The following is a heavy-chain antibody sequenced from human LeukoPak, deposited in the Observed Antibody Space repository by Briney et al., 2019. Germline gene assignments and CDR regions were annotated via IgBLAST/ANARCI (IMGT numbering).Heavy chain of an antibody. CDR3: ATDSGWFRYYFDY. D-gene: IGHD6-19*01. Sequence: GASVKVSCKVSGYTLNELSMHWVRQAPGKGLEWMGGFDPEDGETIYAQKFQGRVTMTEDTSTDTAYMELSSLRSEDTAVYYCATDSGWFRYYFDYWGQGTLVTVSS. CDR2: FDPEDGET. V-gene: IGHV1-24*01. J-gene: IGHJ4*02. CDR1: GYTLNELS.